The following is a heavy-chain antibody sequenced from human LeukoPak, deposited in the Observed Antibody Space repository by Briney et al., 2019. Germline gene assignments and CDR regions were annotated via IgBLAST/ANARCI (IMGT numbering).Heavy chain of an antibody. CDR3: ARVTAAGTWPFDI. V-gene: IGHV1-8*01. CDR1: GDTFTIND. Sequence: ASVNVSCKSCGDTFTINDINGVRQATGQGLEWMGWMNPDSGNTGHAQKFEGRVTMTRNTSIGTSYMALANLGCEDTAVYYCARVTAAGTWPFDIWRQGTTVSVSS. D-gene: IGHD6-13*01. J-gene: IGHJ3*02. CDR2: MNPDSGNT.